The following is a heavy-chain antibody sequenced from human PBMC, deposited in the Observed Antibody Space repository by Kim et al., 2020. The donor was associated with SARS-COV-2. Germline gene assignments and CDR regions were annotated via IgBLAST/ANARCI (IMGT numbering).Heavy chain of an antibody. CDR2: ISGSGGST. Sequence: GGSLRLSCAASGFTFSSYAMSWVRQAPGKGLEWVSAISGSGGSTYYADSVKGRFTISRDNSKNTLYLQMNSLRAEDTAVYYCAKDGPSYVTIFGVVKLGYGMDVWGQGTTFTVSS. D-gene: IGHD3-3*01. CDR1: GFTFSSYA. V-gene: IGHV3-23*01. J-gene: IGHJ6*02. CDR3: AKDGPSYVTIFGVVKLGYGMDV.